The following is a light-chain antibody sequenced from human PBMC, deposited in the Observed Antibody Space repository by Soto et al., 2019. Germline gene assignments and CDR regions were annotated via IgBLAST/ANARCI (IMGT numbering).Light chain of an antibody. CDR2: KAS. V-gene: IGKV1-5*03. CDR1: QSISSW. J-gene: IGKJ1*01. Sequence: DIQMTQSPSTLSASVGDRVTITCRASQSISSWLAWYQQKPGKAPKLLIYKASSLESGVPSRFSGSGSGTEFTLTISSLQPDDSATYYCQQYNSYRTFGQGTKV. CDR3: QQYNSYRT.